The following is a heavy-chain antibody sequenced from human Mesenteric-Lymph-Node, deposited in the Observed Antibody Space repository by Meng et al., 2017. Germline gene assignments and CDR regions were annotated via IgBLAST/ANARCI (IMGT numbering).Heavy chain of an antibody. D-gene: IGHD2-8*02. CDR3: ARLWSDAFDI. J-gene: IGHJ3*02. Sequence: LSLTCAASGFTFSTNNMIWVRQAPGKGLEWVSSITSGSTYIYYANLVKGRFIISRDNAKNSLYLQMNNLRAEDTAVYYCARLWSDAFDIWGHGTMVTVSS. CDR1: GFTFSTNN. V-gene: IGHV3-21*01. CDR2: ITSGSTYI.